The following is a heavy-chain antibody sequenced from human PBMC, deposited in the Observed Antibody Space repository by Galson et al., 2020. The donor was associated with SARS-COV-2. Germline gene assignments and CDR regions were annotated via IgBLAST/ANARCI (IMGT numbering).Heavy chain of an antibody. J-gene: IGHJ5*02. CDR1: GYTFTGYY. CDR3: ARGPVVPAAIRGNWFDP. D-gene: IGHD2-2*02. CDR2: INPNSGGT. V-gene: IGHV1-2*04. Sequence: ASVTVSCKASGYTFTGYYMHWVRQAPGQGLEWMGWINPNSGGTNYAQKFQGWVTMTRDTSISTAYMELSRLRSDDTAVYYCARGPVVPAAIRGNWFDPWGQGTLVTGS.